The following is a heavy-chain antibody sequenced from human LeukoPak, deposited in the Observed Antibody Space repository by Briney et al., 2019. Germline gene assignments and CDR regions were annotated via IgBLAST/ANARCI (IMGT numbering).Heavy chain of an antibody. J-gene: IGHJ1*01. CDR2: IYPGDSDT. CDR3: ARHRVVATISDFQH. D-gene: IGHD5-12*01. CDR1: GYSFTIYW. Sequence: GESLKISCKGSGYSFTIYWIGWVRQMPGKGLEWVGIIYPGDSDTRYSPSFQGQVTISADKSISTAYLQWSSLKASDTAMYYCARHRVVATISDFQHWGQGTLVTVSS. V-gene: IGHV5-51*01.